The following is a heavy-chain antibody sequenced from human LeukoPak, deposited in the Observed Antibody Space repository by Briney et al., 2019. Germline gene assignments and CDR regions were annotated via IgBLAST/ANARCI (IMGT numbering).Heavy chain of an antibody. V-gene: IGHV3-48*04. D-gene: IGHD3-22*01. CDR2: ISLSSTAI. CDR3: AKELTTYYDSSGFDY. Sequence: GGSLRLSCATSGFIFSTYNMNWVRQAPGKGLEWVSYISLSSTAIYYADSVKGRFTISRDNAKNSLYLQMNSLRAEDTALYYCAKELTTYYDSSGFDYWGQGTLVTVSS. J-gene: IGHJ4*02. CDR1: GFIFSTYN.